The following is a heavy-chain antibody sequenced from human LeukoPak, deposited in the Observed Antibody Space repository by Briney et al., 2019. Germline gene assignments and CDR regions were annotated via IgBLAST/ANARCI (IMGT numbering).Heavy chain of an antibody. J-gene: IGHJ5*02. V-gene: IGHV3-66*01. CDR2: IYSGGST. Sequence: GGSLRLSCAASGFTVSSNYMSWVRQAPGKGLEWVSVIYSGGSTYYADSVKGRFTISRDNSKNTLYLQMNSLRAEGTAVYYCARDQEGYGDYFPWGQGTLVTVSS. CDR3: ARDQEGYGDYFP. CDR1: GFTVSSNY. D-gene: IGHD4-17*01.